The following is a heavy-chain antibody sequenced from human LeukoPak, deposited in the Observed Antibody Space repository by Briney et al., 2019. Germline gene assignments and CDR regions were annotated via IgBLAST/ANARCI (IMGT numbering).Heavy chain of an antibody. CDR1: GFTFSSYA. V-gene: IGHV3-23*01. CDR2: ISGSGGST. D-gene: IGHD3-16*02. J-gene: IGHJ4*01. CDR3: CFVWGDYRYQVNGFSNY. Sequence: GGSLRLSCAASGFTFSSYAMSWVRQAPGKGLEWVSAISGSGGSTYYADSVKGRFTISRDNSKNTLYLQMNSLGAQGPAVNYLCFVWGDYRYQVNGFSNYWGQGTPVTLPS.